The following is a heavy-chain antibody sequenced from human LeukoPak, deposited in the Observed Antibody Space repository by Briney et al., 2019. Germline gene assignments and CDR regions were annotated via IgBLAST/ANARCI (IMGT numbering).Heavy chain of an antibody. Sequence: GGSLRLSCAASGFTFSDYYMSWIRQAPGKGLEWVSYISSSGSTIYYADSVKGRFTISRDNAKNSLYLQMNSLRAEDTAVYYCARGELGYCSSTSCSPFDYWGQGTLVTVSS. D-gene: IGHD2-2*01. CDR1: GFTFSDYY. CDR2: ISSSGSTI. J-gene: IGHJ4*02. CDR3: ARGELGYCSSTSCSPFDY. V-gene: IGHV3-11*04.